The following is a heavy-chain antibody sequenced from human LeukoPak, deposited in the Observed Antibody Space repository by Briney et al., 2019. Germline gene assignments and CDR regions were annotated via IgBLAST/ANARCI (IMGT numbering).Heavy chain of an antibody. CDR2: ISYDGSNK. Sequence: GGSLRLSCAASGFTFSSYGMHWVRQAPGKGLEWVAVISYDGSNKYYADSVKGRFTISRDNSKNTLYLQMNSLRAEDTAVYYCAKVSGWSNEFDYWGQGTLVTVSS. D-gene: IGHD6-19*01. V-gene: IGHV3-30*18. CDR1: GFTFSSYG. J-gene: IGHJ4*02. CDR3: AKVSGWSNEFDY.